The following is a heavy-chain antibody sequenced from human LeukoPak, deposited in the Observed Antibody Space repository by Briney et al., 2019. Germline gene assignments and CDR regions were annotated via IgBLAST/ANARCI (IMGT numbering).Heavy chain of an antibody. CDR3: ARDPVDIVATGFDY. CDR2: IYSGGST. Sequence: GGSLRLSCAASGFTVSSNYMSWVRQAPGKGLGWVSVIYSGGSTYYADSVKGRFTISRDNSKNTLYLQMNSVRSDVTAVYYCARDPVDIVATGFDYWGQGTLVTVSS. CDR1: GFTVSSNY. J-gene: IGHJ4*02. D-gene: IGHD5-12*01. V-gene: IGHV3-66*01.